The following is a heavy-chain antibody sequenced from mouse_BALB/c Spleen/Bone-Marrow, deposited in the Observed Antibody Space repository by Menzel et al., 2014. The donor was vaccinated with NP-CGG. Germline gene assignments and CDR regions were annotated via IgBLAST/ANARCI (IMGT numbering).Heavy chain of an antibody. Sequence: QVQLQQPGAEFVKPGASVKLSCKASGYTFTTYWMHWVKQRPGQGLEWIGQIDPSDSYTNYSQKFKGRAILTVDKSSSTAYIQLSSLSSDDSSVYYCARGGDNYAWFPYWGQGTLVTVSA. CDR2: IDPSDSYT. D-gene: IGHD1-3*01. CDR3: ARGGDNYAWFPY. J-gene: IGHJ3*01. V-gene: IGHV1-69*02. CDR1: GYTFTTYW.